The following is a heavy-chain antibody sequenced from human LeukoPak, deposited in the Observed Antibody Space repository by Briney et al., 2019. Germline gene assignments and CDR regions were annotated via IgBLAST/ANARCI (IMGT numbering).Heavy chain of an antibody. J-gene: IGHJ5*02. CDR2: ITPIFGTA. V-gene: IGHV1-69*13. D-gene: IGHD1-26*01. Sequence: SVTVSCKASGGTFSRFTISWVRQAPGQGFEWMGGITPIFGTANFAQKFQGRVSITADESTSTAFMELSSLRSEDTAVYYCARDNSYSDSSWWFDPWGQGTLVTVSS. CDR1: GGTFSRFT. CDR3: ARDNSYSDSSWWFDP.